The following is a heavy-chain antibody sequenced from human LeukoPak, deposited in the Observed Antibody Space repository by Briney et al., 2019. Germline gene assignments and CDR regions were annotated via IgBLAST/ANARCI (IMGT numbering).Heavy chain of an antibody. Sequence: SETLSLTCTVSGGSINTYYWSWIRQPPGKGLEWIGNIYDSGSTNYNPSLTSRVTISVDTSKNQFSLNLTSVTAADTAVYYCAHSSSSLPTDSWGQGNLVIVSS. CDR2: IYDSGST. D-gene: IGHD6-6*01. V-gene: IGHV4-59*12. CDR3: AHSSSSLPTDS. CDR1: GGSINTYY. J-gene: IGHJ4*02.